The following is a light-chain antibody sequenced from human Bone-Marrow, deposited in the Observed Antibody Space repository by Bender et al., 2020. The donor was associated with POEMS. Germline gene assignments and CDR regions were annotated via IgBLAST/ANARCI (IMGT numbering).Light chain of an antibody. J-gene: IGLJ2*01. V-gene: IGLV3-25*03. CDR3: QSADTSGVSVV. Sequence: SYELTQPPSVSVSPGQTARITCSGDALPEKYASWFQQKSGQAPLLVIYKDNERPSGIPERFSGSSSGTTVTLTISGVQAEDEADYYCQSADTSGVSVVFGGGTKLTVL. CDR2: KDN. CDR1: ALPEKY.